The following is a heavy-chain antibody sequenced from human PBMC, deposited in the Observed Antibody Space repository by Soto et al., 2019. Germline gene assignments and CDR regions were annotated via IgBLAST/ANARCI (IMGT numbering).Heavy chain of an antibody. Sequence: GGSLRLSCAASGFTVSSNYMSWVRQAPGKGLEWVSVIYSGGSTYYADSVKGRFTISRDNSKNTLYLQMNSLRAEDTAVYYCARDSRPSSGYYWGQGTLVTVYS. CDR2: IYSGGST. CDR1: GFTVSSNY. V-gene: IGHV3-53*01. J-gene: IGHJ4*02. CDR3: ARDSRPSSGYY. D-gene: IGHD3-22*01.